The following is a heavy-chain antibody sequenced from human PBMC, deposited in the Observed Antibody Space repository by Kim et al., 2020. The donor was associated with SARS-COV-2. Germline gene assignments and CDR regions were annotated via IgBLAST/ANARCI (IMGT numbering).Heavy chain of an antibody. V-gene: IGHV3-23*01. Sequence: DSVKGRFTISRDNSKNTLYLQMNSLRAEDTAVYYCAKDGIAVASNSETGYWGQGTLVTVSS. D-gene: IGHD6-19*01. J-gene: IGHJ4*02. CDR3: AKDGIAVASNSETGY.